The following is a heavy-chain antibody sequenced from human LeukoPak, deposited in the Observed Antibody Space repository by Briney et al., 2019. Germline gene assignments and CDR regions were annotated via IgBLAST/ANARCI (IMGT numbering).Heavy chain of an antibody. CDR3: AAATRSGSYYHGPYGMDV. CDR2: IVVGSGNT. Sequence: SVKVSCKASGFTFTSSAVQWVRQARGQRLEWIGWIVVGSGNTNYAQKFQERVTITRDMSTSTAYMELSSLRSEDTAVHYCAAATRSGSYYHGPYGMDVWGKETTVTVSS. CDR1: GFTFTSSA. V-gene: IGHV1-58*01. J-gene: IGHJ6*04. D-gene: IGHD3-10*01.